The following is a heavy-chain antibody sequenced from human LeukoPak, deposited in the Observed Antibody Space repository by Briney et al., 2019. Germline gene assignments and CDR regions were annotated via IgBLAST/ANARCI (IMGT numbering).Heavy chain of an antibody. V-gene: IGHV4-39*01. CDR2: IYYSGST. Sequence: SETLSLTCTVSGGSITSSSYYWGWIRQPPGKGLEWFGSIYYSGSTYYNPSLKSRVTISVDTSKNQFSLKLSSVTAADTAVYYCARFTYYDSSGYTYYFDYWGQGTLVTVSS. CDR3: ARFTYYDSSGYTYYFDY. D-gene: IGHD3-22*01. J-gene: IGHJ4*02. CDR1: GGSITSSSYY.